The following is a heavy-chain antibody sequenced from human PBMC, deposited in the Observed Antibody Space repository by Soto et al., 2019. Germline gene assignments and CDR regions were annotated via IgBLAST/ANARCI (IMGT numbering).Heavy chain of an antibody. V-gene: IGHV4-59*01. J-gene: IGHJ4*02. Sequence: SETLSLTCTVSGGSICSYYWSWIRQPPGKGLEWIGYIYYSESTNYNPSLKSRVTISVDTSKNQFSLKLSSVTAADTAVYYCARDGYYYDSSGYYPDWGQGTLVTVSS. CDR2: IYYSEST. D-gene: IGHD3-22*01. CDR1: GGSICSYY. CDR3: ARDGYYYDSSGYYPD.